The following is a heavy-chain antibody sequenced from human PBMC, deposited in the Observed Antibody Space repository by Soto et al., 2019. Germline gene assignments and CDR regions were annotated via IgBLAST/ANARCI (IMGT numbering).Heavy chain of an antibody. CDR2: IYYSGST. V-gene: IGHV4-61*01. CDR3: ARDGDSDAFDI. Sequence: PSETLSLTCTASGGSISSSSYYWGWIRQPPGKGLEWIGYIYYSGSTNYNPSLKSRVTISVDTSKNQFSLKLSSVTAADTAVYYCARDGDSDAFDIWGQGTMVTVSS. J-gene: IGHJ3*02. D-gene: IGHD4-17*01. CDR1: GGSISSSSYY.